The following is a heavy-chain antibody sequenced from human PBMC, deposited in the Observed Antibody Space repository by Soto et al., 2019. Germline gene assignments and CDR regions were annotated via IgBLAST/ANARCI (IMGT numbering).Heavy chain of an antibody. D-gene: IGHD3-3*01. V-gene: IGHV4-39*07. CDR3: ARGVVLRFLEWLPRQAPYYYYGMDV. CDR1: GGSISSSSYY. J-gene: IGHJ6*02. Sequence: PSETLSLTCTVSGGSISSSSYYWGWIRQPPGKGLEWIGSIYYSGSTYYNPSLKSRVTISVDTSKNQFSLKLSSVTAADTAVYYCARGVVLRFLEWLPRQAPYYYYGMDVWGQGTTVTVSS. CDR2: IYYSGST.